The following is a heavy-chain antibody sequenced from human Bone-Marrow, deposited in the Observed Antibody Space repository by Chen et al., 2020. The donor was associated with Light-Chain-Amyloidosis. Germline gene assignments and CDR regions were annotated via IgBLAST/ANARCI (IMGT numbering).Heavy chain of an antibody. V-gene: IGHV3-30-3*01. CDR2: ISYHGNNK. CDR3: ARGGGSTIRRGGPDY. CDR1: GFTFSRHS. Sequence: QVQLVESGGGVVQPGTSLRLSCAASGFTFSRHSMHWVRQAPGKGLAWVAAISYHGNNKYYADSVKGRFTISRDNSNNSLYLQMNTLRPEDTAVYYCARGGGSTIRRGGPDYWGQGTLVTVSS. D-gene: IGHD5-12*01. J-gene: IGHJ4*02.